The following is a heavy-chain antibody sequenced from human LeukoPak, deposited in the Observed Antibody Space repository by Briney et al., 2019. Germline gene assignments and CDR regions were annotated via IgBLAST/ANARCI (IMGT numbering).Heavy chain of an antibody. CDR3: ARDADDYDAFDI. J-gene: IGHJ3*02. CDR1: GYTFTGYY. Sequence: GASVKVSCKASGYTFTGYYMHWVRQAPGQGLEWMGWINPNSGGTNYAQKFQGRVTMTRDTSISTAYMELSRLRSDDAAVYYCARDADDYDAFDIWGQGTMVTVSS. D-gene: IGHD3-16*01. V-gene: IGHV1-2*02. CDR2: INPNSGGT.